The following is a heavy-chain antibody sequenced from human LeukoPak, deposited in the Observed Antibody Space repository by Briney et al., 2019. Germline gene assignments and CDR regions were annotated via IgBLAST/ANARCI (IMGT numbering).Heavy chain of an antibody. Sequence: SETLSLTCTVSGGAISSYYWSWIRQPPGKGLEWIGYIYYSGSTNYNPSLKSRVTISVDTSKNQFSLKLSSVTAADTAVYYCAREARDYYDSSGYYDYWGQGTLVTVSS. CDR3: AREARDYYDSSGYYDY. CDR1: GGAISSYY. J-gene: IGHJ4*02. V-gene: IGHV4-59*01. CDR2: IYYSGST. D-gene: IGHD3-22*01.